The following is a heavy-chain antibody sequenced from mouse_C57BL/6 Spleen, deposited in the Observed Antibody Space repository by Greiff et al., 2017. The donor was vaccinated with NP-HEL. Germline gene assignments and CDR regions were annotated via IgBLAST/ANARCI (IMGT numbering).Heavy chain of an antibody. V-gene: IGHV5-6*02. Sequence: DVMLVESGGDLVKPGGSLKLSCAASGFTFSSYGMSWVRQTPDKRLEWVATISSCGSYTYYPDNVKGRFTFSRDNAKNTLYLQMSSLKSEDTAMYCCARQELLRFFAYWGQGTLVTVSA. CDR2: ISSCGSYT. D-gene: IGHD1-1*01. CDR1: GFTFSSYG. CDR3: ARQELLRFFAY. J-gene: IGHJ3*01.